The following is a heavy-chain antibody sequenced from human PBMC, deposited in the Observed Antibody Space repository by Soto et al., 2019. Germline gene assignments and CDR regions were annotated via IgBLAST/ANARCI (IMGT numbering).Heavy chain of an antibody. CDR2: IIPIFGKV. J-gene: IGHJ6*02. Sequence: QVQLLQSGAEVKKPGSSVRVSCEASGGTFRTYAISWVRQAPGQGLEWRGEIIPIFGKVNYAQKFQGRVTITADESTTTVYMDLRSLTSADTAVYYCAKGAVAGTPTSYYYYGMDVWGQGTTVTVS. CDR3: AKGAVAGTPTSYYYYGMDV. V-gene: IGHV1-69*12. CDR1: GGTFRTYA. D-gene: IGHD6-19*01.